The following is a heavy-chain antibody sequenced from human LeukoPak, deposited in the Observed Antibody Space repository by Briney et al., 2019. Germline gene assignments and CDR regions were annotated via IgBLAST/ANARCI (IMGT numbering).Heavy chain of an antibody. D-gene: IGHD3-22*01. CDR1: GGSISSYY. CDR2: IYYSGST. V-gene: IGHV4-59*01. CDR3: ARNYDSSGYTAFGY. Sequence: SETLSLTCTVSGGSISSYYWSWIRQPPGRGLEWIGHIYYSGSTNYNPSLKSRVTISVDTSKSQFSLNLSSVTAADTAVCYCARNYDSSGYTAFGYWGRGTLVTVSS. J-gene: IGHJ4*02.